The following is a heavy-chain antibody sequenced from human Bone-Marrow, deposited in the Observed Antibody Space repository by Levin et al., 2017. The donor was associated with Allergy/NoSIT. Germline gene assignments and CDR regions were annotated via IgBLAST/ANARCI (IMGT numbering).Heavy chain of an antibody. CDR1: GFSLSTSGVG. CDR3: AHRPGYDVWTGRNAFDI. D-gene: IGHD3-3*01. V-gene: IGHV2-5*02. J-gene: IGHJ3*02. Sequence: GSGPTLVKPTQTLTLTCTFSGFSLSTSGVGVGWIRQPPGKALEWLALIYWDDDKRYSLSLKSRLTITKDTSQKQVVLTMTNMDPVDTATYYCAHRPGYDVWTGRNAFDIWGRGTVVTVSS. CDR2: IYWDDDK.